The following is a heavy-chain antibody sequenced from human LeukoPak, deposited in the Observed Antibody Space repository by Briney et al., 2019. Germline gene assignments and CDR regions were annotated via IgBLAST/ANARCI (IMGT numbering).Heavy chain of an antibody. Sequence: SVKVSCKASGGTFSSYTISWVRQAPGQGLEWMGRIIPILGIANYAQKFQGRVTITADKSTSTAYMELSSLRSEDTAVYYCAREAYSSGWPRVQECYLDYWGQGTLVTVSS. V-gene: IGHV1-69*04. J-gene: IGHJ4*02. CDR2: IIPILGIA. D-gene: IGHD6-19*01. CDR3: AREAYSSGWPRVQECYLDY. CDR1: GGTFSSYT.